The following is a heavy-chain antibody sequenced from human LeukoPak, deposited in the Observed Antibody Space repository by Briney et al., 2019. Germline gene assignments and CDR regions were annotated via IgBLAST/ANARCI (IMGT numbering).Heavy chain of an antibody. CDR3: AKRPNPYGDPALFDY. Sequence: GGSLRLSCAASGFTDISDYMSWVRQAPGRGLEWVSVIYSGGSTYYADSVKGRFTIPRDNSKNTLFLQMSSLRAEDTAVYYCAKRPNPYGDPALFDYWGQGTLVTVSS. CDR1: GFTDISDY. V-gene: IGHV3-53*01. D-gene: IGHD2-21*02. CDR2: IYSGGST. J-gene: IGHJ4*02.